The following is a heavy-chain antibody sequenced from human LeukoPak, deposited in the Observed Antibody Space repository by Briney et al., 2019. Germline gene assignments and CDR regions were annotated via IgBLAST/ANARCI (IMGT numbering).Heavy chain of an antibody. CDR1: GYSFTSNW. CDR3: VRRASYYDGLDY. CDR2: IYLDDFDT. Sequence: GESLKISCKGSGYSFTSNWIGWVRQMPGKGLEWMGLIYLDDFDTTYSPSFQGQVSISADKSISTAYLQWSSLKTSDTAMYYCVRRASYYDGLDYWGQGTLVTVSS. V-gene: IGHV5-51*01. D-gene: IGHD3-22*01. J-gene: IGHJ4*02.